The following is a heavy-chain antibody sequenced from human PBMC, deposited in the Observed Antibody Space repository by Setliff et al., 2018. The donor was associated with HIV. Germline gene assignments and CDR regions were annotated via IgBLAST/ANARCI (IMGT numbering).Heavy chain of an antibody. D-gene: IGHD3-10*01. Sequence: PSETLSLTCTVSGGSISSSSYYWGWIRQPPGKGLEWIGSIYYSGSTYYNPSLKSRVTISVDTSKNQFSLKLSSVTAADTAVYYCARLYGSGSYQVDYWGQGTLVTVSS. CDR2: IYYSGST. V-gene: IGHV4-39*01. CDR1: GGSISSSSYY. CDR3: ARLYGSGSYQVDY. J-gene: IGHJ4*02.